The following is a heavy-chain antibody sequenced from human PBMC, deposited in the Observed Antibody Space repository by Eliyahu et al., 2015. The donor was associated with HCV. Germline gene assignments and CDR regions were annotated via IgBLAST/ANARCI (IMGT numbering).Heavy chain of an antibody. Sequence: EVQLVESGGGLVQPGGSLRLSCAASAFXFRNYIMNWVRQAPGKGLEWVSYISTSGSTIYYADSVKGRFTISRDNAKNSLYLQMNSLRAEDTAVYYCARALRGGSGTYSFDYWGQGTLVTVSS. J-gene: IGHJ4*02. CDR1: AFXFRNYI. D-gene: IGHD3-10*01. CDR2: ISTSGSTI. V-gene: IGHV3-48*01. CDR3: ARALRGGSGTYSFDY.